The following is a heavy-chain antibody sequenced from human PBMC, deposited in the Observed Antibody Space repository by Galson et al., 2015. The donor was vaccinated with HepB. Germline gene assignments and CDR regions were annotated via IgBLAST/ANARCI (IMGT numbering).Heavy chain of an antibody. V-gene: IGHV1-69*02. CDR2: IIPILGIT. CDR3: ARYRSYWPLRDVFDI. CDR1: GGTFSSYT. J-gene: IGHJ3*02. Sequence: SVKVSCKASGGTFSSYTNSWVRQAPGQGLEWMGRIIPILGITNYAQKFQGRVTITADKSTSTAYMELSSLRYVDTATYYCARYRSYWPLRDVFDIWGQGTMVTVSS. D-gene: IGHD6-19*01.